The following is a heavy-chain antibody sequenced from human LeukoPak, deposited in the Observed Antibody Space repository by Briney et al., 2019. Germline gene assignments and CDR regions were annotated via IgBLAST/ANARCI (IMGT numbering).Heavy chain of an antibody. CDR2: IYYSGST. CDR1: GGSISSSSYY. CDR3: ASSDYYGSGRTIPNYYHYMDV. D-gene: IGHD3-10*01. Sequence: SETLSLTCTVSGGSISSSSYYWGWIRQPPGKGLEWIGSIYYSGSTYYNPSLKSRVTISVDTSKNQFSLKLSSVTAADTAVYYCASSDYYGSGRTIPNYYHYMDVWGKGTTVTISS. J-gene: IGHJ6*03. V-gene: IGHV4-39*01.